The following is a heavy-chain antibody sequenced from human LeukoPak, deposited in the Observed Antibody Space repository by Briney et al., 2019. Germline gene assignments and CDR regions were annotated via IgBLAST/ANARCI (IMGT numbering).Heavy chain of an antibody. Sequence: ASVKVSCKASGYTFTGYYMHWVRQAPGQGLEWMRWINPNSGGTNYAQKFQGRVTMTRDTSISTAYMELSRLRSDDTAVYYCARGGGAVAGTGFIDYWGQGTLVTVSS. J-gene: IGHJ4*02. D-gene: IGHD6-19*01. CDR2: INPNSGGT. CDR1: GYTFTGYY. CDR3: ARGGGAVAGTGFIDY. V-gene: IGHV1-2*02.